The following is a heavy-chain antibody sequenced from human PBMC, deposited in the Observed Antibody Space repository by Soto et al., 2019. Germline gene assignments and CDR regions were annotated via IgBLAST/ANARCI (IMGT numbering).Heavy chain of an antibody. D-gene: IGHD2-21*02. V-gene: IGHV3-30*03. CDR1: GFTFRSSG. CDR3: EIVGFTDSPLDH. J-gene: IGHJ4*02. CDR2: LAYDGSQK. Sequence: QVHLVESGGGVVQPGTSLTLTCTASGFTFRSSGMHWVRQAPGKGLEWLAFLAYDGSQKFYADSVNGCFSIYRENTKITQYLNMSSLTAEDTVIFYCEIVGFTDSPLDHWGPRTLFTVSS.